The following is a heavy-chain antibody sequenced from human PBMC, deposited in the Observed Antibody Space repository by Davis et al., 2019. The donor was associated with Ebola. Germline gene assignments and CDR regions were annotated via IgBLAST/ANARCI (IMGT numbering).Heavy chain of an antibody. D-gene: IGHD2-2*01. V-gene: IGHV4-31*03. CDR1: GGSINSGGYY. CDR3: ARYCSSTSRYGVDY. CDR2: IYYSGST. Sequence: PSETLSLTCTVSGGSINSGGYYWSWIRQHPGKGLEWIGYIYYSGSTYYNPSLKSRVTISVDTSKNQFSLKLSSVTAADTAVYYCARYCSSTSRYGVDYWGQGTLVTVSS. J-gene: IGHJ4*02.